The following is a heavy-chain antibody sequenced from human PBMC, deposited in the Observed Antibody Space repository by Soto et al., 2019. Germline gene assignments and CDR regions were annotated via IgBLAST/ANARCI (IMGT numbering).Heavy chain of an antibody. J-gene: IGHJ3*02. D-gene: IGHD6-19*01. CDR2: ISAYNGNT. Sequence: ASVKVSCKASGYTFTSYGISWVRQAPGQGLEWMGWISAYNGNTNYAQKLQGRVTMTTDTSTSTAYMELRSLRSDDTAVYYCARDLAPGYSSGWDSDAFDIWGQGTMVTVS. CDR3: ARDLAPGYSSGWDSDAFDI. V-gene: IGHV1-18*01. CDR1: GYTFTSYG.